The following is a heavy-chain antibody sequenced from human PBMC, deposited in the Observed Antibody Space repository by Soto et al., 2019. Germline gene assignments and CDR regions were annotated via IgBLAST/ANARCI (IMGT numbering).Heavy chain of an antibody. CDR2: IYYSGST. J-gene: IGHJ1*01. CDR3: ASDSGSYSGTEYFQH. D-gene: IGHD1-26*01. V-gene: IGHV4-59*08. CDR1: GGSISSYY. Sequence: SETLSLTCTVSGGSISSYYWSWIRQPPGKGLEWIGYIYYSGSTNYNPSLKSRVTISVDTSKNQFSLKLSSVTAADTAVYYCASDSGSYSGTEYFQHWGQGTLVTVSS.